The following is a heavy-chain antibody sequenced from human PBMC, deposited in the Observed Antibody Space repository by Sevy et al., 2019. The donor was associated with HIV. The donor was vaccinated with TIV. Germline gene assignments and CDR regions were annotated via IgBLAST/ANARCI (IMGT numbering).Heavy chain of an antibody. CDR1: GFTFSDHY. CDR2: IRNKANSDTT. Sequence: GGCLRLSCAASGFTFSDHYMDWVRQAPGKGLEWVGRIRNKANSDTTEYAASVKGRFTISRDDSKNSLYLQMNSLKTEDTAVYYCARVPTYGSVTYFLDYWGQGSLVTVSS. V-gene: IGHV3-72*01. CDR3: ARVPTYGSVTYFLDY. J-gene: IGHJ4*02. D-gene: IGHD3-10*01.